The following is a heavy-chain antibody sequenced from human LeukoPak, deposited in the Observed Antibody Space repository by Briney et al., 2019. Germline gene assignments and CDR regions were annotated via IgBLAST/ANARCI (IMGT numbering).Heavy chain of an antibody. CDR2: SSSSGSTK. CDR3: AKATRDCFDY. Sequence: GGSLRLSCAASGFTFSNYEMNWVRQAAGKGLEWVAYSSSSGSTKYYADSVKGRFAISRDNAKNSLYLQMNSLRAEDTALYYCAKATRDCFDYWGQGTLVTVSS. V-gene: IGHV3-48*03. J-gene: IGHJ4*02. CDR1: GFTFSNYE.